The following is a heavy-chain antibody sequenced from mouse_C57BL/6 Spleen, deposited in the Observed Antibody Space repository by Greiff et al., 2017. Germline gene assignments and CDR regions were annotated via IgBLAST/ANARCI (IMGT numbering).Heavy chain of an antibody. Sequence: VQLQQPGAELVRPGSSVKLSCKASGYTFTSYWMDWVKQRPGQGLEWIGNIYPSDSETHYNQKFKDKATLTVDKSSSTAYMQLSSLTSEDSAVYYCARERPYAMDDWGQGASVTVSS. V-gene: IGHV1-61*01. D-gene: IGHD1-2*01. CDR2: IYPSDSET. CDR1: GYTFTSYW. J-gene: IGHJ4*01. CDR3: ARERPYAMDD.